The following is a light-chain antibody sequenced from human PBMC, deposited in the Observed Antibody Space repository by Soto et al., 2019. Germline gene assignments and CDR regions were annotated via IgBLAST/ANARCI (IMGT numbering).Light chain of an antibody. J-gene: IGLJ1*01. CDR1: SSDVGAYNF. Sequence: QSALTQPPSASGSAGQSVTISCTGTSSDVGAYNFVSWYQQHPYKAPKLIIYEVRKRPSGVPDRFSGSKSDNTASLTVSGLQAEDEAEYYCFSLHGDSKYVFGTGTKLTVL. V-gene: IGLV2-8*01. CDR2: EVR. CDR3: FSLHGDSKYV.